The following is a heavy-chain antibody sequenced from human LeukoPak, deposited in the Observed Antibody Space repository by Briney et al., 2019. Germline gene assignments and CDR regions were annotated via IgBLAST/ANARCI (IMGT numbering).Heavy chain of an antibody. V-gene: IGHV4-59*01. J-gene: IGHJ4*02. D-gene: IGHD5-18*01. CDR3: ARGMGYSYGSPTYDY. Sequence: SETLSLTCTVSGGAISSCYWSWIRQPPGKGLEWIGYIYYSGSTNYNPSLKRRVTISVDTSKNQFSLKLSSVTAADTAVYYCARGMGYSYGSPTYDYWGQGTLVTVSS. CDR2: IYYSGST. CDR1: GGAISSCY.